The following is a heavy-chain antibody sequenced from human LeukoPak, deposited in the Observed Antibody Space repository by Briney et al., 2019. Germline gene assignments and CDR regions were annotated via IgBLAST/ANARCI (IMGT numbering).Heavy chain of an antibody. CDR1: VYTFTIYD. CDR3: ARGRGSSFFPHYYYYYYMDV. V-gene: IGHV1-8*01. CDR2: MNPNSGNT. D-gene: IGHD2/OR15-2a*01. J-gene: IGHJ6*03. Sequence: ASVKVSCKASVYTFTIYDINWVRQATGQGLEWMGWMNPNSGNTGDAQKFQGRGTMTRNTSISTAYMELSSLRSEDTAVYYCARGRGSSFFPHYYYYYYMDVWGKGTTVTVSS.